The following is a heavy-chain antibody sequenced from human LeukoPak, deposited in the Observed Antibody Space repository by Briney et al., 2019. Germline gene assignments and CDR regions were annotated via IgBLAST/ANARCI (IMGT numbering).Heavy chain of an antibody. J-gene: IGHJ4*02. CDR3: AKLSRGYIVVVPAAPFDY. D-gene: IGHD2-2*01. CDR1: GFTVSSNY. Sequence: GGSLRLSCAASGFTVSSNYMSWVRQAPGKGLEWVSVIYSGGSTYYADSVKGRFTISRDNSKNTLYLQMNSLRAEDTAVYYCAKLSRGYIVVVPAAPFDYWGQGTLVTVSS. CDR2: IYSGGST. V-gene: IGHV3-53*01.